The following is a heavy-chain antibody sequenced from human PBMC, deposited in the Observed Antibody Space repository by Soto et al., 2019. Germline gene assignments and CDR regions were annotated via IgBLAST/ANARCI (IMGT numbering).Heavy chain of an antibody. J-gene: IGHJ4*02. D-gene: IGHD5-18*01. CDR2: INPNSGGT. V-gene: IGHV1-2*04. CDR3: ARGGGLRYSYGYRYYFDY. Sequence: QVQLVQSGAEVKKPGASVKVSCKASGYTFTAYYMHWVRQAPGQGLEWMGWINPNSGGTNYAQKFQGWVTMTRDTSISTAYMELSTLRSDDTAVYYCARGGGLRYSYGYRYYFDYWGQGTLVTVSS. CDR1: GYTFTAYY.